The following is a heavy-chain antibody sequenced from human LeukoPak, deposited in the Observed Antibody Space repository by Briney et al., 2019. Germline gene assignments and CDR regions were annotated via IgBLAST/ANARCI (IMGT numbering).Heavy chain of an antibody. CDR3: ARLSGWSTPFDY. CDR1: GFTFSSYS. CDR2: ISSSSSYI. D-gene: IGHD6-19*01. J-gene: IGHJ4*02. V-gene: IGHV3-21*01. Sequence: GGSLRLSCAASGFTFSSYSMNWVRQAPGKGLEWVSSISSSSSYIYYADSVKGRFTISRDNAKNSLYLQMNSLRAEDTAVYYCARLSGWSTPFDYWGQGTLVTVSS.